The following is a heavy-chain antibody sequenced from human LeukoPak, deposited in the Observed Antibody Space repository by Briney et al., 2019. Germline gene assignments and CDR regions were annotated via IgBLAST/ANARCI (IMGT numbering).Heavy chain of an antibody. V-gene: IGHV3-30*02. CDR1: GLTFSTSS. CDR3: AKDHGSGSYYLFDY. D-gene: IGHD3-10*01. CDR2: IRYDGSNK. Sequence: GGSLRLSCTTSGLTFSTSSFNWVRQAPGKGLEWVAFIRYDGSNKYYADSVKGRFTISRDNSKNTLYLQMNSLRAEDTAVYYCAKDHGSGSYYLFDYWGQGTLVTVSS. J-gene: IGHJ4*02.